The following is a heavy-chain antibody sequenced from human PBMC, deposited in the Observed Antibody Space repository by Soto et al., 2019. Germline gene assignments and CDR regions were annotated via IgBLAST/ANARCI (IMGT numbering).Heavy chain of an antibody. CDR2: INAGNGNT. CDR3: ARGLGLYYFDY. Sequence: GASVKVSFKAPGYTFTSYAMPWVLQAPGQRLEWMGWINAGNGNTKYSQKFQGRVTITRDTSASTAYMELSSLRSEDTAAYYCARGLGLYYFDYWGQGTLVTVSS. D-gene: IGHD1-26*01. J-gene: IGHJ4*02. CDR1: GYTFTSYA. V-gene: IGHV1-3*01.